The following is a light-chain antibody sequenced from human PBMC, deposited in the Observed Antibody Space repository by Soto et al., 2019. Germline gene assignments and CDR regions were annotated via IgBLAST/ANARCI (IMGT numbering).Light chain of an antibody. CDR2: QDS. J-gene: IGLJ2*01. V-gene: IGLV3-1*01. CDR1: KLGDKY. Sequence: SYELTQPPSVSVSPGQTASITCSGDKLGDKYACWYQQKPGQSPVLVIYQDSKRPSGIPXRFXXSNSXXTAXLTXSGTQAMDEADYYCQAWDSSTYVVFGGGTKLTVL. CDR3: QAWDSSTYVV.